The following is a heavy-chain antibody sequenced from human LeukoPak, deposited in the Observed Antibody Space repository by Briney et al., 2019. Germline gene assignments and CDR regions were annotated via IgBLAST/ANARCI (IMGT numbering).Heavy chain of an antibody. V-gene: IGHV4-61*01. CDR2: IYYGGST. CDR3: ARRLIVTMTHYRAFDI. CDR1: GGSVSSGSYY. J-gene: IGHJ3*02. Sequence: SETLSLTCTVSGGSVSSGSYYWSWIRQPPGKGLEWIGYIYYGGSTFYNSSLKSRVTISVDTSNNQFSLKLSSVTAADTAVYYCARRLIVTMTHYRAFDIWGQGAMVTVSS. D-gene: IGHD3-22*01.